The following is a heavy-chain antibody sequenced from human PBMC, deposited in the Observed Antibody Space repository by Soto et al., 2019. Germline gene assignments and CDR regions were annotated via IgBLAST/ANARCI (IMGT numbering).Heavy chain of an antibody. D-gene: IGHD6-13*01. J-gene: IGHJ5*02. Sequence: SGEVSFKASGYTFTCYYMHWVRQAPGQGLEWMGWINPNSGGTNYAQKFQGRVTMTRDTSISTAYMELSRLRSDDTAVYYCARERGYSSSPASWGQGTLVTVSA. CDR3: ARERGYSSSPAS. CDR2: INPNSGGT. CDR1: GYTFTCYY. V-gene: IGHV1-2*02.